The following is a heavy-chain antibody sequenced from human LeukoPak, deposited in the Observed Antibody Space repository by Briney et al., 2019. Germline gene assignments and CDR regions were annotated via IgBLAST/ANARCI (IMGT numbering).Heavy chain of an antibody. D-gene: IGHD5-18*01. J-gene: IGHJ4*02. CDR3: ARGKNRGYSYGLAAAGTPFDY. V-gene: IGHV4-34*01. CDR2: INHSGST. Sequence: SETLSLTCAVYGGSFSGYYWSWLRQPPGKGLEWIGEINHSGSTNYNPSLKSRVTISVDTSKNQFSLKLSSVTAADTAVYYCARGKNRGYSYGLAAAGTPFDYWGQGTLVTVSS. CDR1: GGSFSGYY.